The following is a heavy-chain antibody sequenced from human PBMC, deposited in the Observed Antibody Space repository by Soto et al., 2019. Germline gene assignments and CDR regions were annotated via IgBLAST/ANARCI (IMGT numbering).Heavy chain of an antibody. J-gene: IGHJ3*02. CDR1: GFTFSGSA. D-gene: IGHD2-2*01. Sequence: GESLKISCAASGFTFSGSAMHWVRQASGKGLEWVGRIRSKANSYATAYAASVKGRFTISRDDSKNTAYLQMNSLKTEDTAVYYCTVLDIVVVPAADAFDIWGQGTMVTVSS. V-gene: IGHV3-73*01. CDR2: IRSKANSYAT. CDR3: TVLDIVVVPAADAFDI.